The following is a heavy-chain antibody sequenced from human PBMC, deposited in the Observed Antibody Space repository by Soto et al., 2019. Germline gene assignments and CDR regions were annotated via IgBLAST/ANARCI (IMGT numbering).Heavy chain of an antibody. CDR2: IKEDGSEK. Sequence: EVQLVESGGGLVQPGGSLRLSCAASGFNFSTNWMPWVRQAPGKGLEWVANIKEDGSEKYYVDSVKGRFAISRDNAKNSVYLQMNSLRAEDTAVYYCARDFSLDYWGQGTLVSVSS. CDR1: GFNFSTNW. J-gene: IGHJ4*02. V-gene: IGHV3-7*03. CDR3: ARDFSLDY.